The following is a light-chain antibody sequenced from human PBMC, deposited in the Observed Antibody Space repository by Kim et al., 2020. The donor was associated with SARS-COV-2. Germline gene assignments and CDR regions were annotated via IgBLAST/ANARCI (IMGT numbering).Light chain of an antibody. J-gene: IGLJ2*01. V-gene: IGLV1-40*01. CDR2: GNS. CDR3: QSYESSLSGSV. CDR1: ITNTEAGYD. Sequence: QRVTTYSTGSITNTEAGYDVHWSQQLPGTAPDLLIYGNSNRPAGVPDRFPGSKSGTSASLAITGLQAEDEADYYCQSYESSLSGSVFGGGTQLTVL.